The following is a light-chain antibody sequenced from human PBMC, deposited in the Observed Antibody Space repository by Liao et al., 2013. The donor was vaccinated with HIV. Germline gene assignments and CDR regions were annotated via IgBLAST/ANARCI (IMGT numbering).Light chain of an antibody. CDR3: QVWDRSSEQYV. Sequence: SYELTQPPSVSVSPGQTASITCSGDKLGDKYACWYQQKPGQSPVLVIYQDSKRPSGIPDRFSGANSGDTATLTISRVEAGDEADYYCQVWDRSSEQYVFGAGTTVTVL. CDR2: QDS. CDR1: KLGDKY. J-gene: IGLJ1*01. V-gene: IGLV3-1*01.